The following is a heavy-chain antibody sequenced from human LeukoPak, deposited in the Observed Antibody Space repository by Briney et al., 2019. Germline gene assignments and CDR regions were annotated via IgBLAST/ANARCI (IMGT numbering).Heavy chain of an antibody. Sequence: ASVKVSCKASGYIFSTYGINWVRQAPGQGLEWMGRISAYDSNTNYAQRLQGRVTMTTDTSTTTAYMELRSLKSDDTAVYYCARAVDSYGYPTPFDYWGQGTLVTVSS. CDR3: ARAVDSYGYPTPFDY. CDR1: GYIFSTYG. D-gene: IGHD5-18*01. CDR2: ISAYDSNT. J-gene: IGHJ4*02. V-gene: IGHV1-18*01.